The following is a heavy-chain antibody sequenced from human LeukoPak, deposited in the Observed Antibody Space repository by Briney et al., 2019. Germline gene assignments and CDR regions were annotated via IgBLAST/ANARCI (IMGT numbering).Heavy chain of an antibody. D-gene: IGHD2-15*01. CDR2: ISGGGGST. CDR1: EFTFSSYA. CDR3: ARGDCSGGSCHLFDY. V-gene: IGHV3-23*01. Sequence: QSGGSLRLSCAASEFTFSSYAMSWVRQAPGKGLEWVSGISGGGGSTYYADSVKGRFTISRDNSKNTLYLQMNSLRDEDTAVYYCARGDCSGGSCHLFDYWGQGTLVTVSS. J-gene: IGHJ4*02.